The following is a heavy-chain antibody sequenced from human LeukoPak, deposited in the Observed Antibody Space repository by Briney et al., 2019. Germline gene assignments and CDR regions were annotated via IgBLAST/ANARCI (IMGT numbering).Heavy chain of an antibody. D-gene: IGHD6-6*01. CDR2: INSDGSST. Sequence: GGSLRLSCAASGFTFSSYGMHWVRQAPGKGLVWVSRINSDGSSTSYADSVKGRLTISRDNAKNTLYLQMNSLRVEDTAIYYCARIGGAARPFYMDVWGKGTTVTVSS. CDR1: GFTFSSYG. CDR3: ARIGGAARPFYMDV. V-gene: IGHV3-74*01. J-gene: IGHJ6*03.